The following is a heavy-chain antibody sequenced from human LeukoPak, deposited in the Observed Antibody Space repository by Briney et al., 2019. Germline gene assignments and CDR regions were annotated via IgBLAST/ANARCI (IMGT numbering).Heavy chain of an antibody. V-gene: IGHV1-2*06. CDR2: INPNSGGT. CDR3: ARSNPGIAAAGSDY. D-gene: IGHD6-13*01. CDR1: GGTFISYA. J-gene: IGHJ4*02. Sequence: ASVKVSCKASGGTFISYAISWVRQAPGQGLEWMGRINPNSGGTNYAQKFQGRVTMTRDTSISTAYMELSRLRSDDTAVYYCARSNPGIAAAGSDYWGQGTLVTVSS.